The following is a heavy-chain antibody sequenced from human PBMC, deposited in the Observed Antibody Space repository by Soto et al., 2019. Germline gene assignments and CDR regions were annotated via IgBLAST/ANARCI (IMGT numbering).Heavy chain of an antibody. D-gene: IGHD7-27*01. CDR1: GFALSNYW. V-gene: IGHV3-7*05. CDR2: IKQDGGEK. CDR3: ATETSTWGC. J-gene: IGHJ4*02. Sequence: EVQLVESGGGLVQPGESLRLSCVASGFALSNYWINWVRQAPGKGLEWVANIKQDGGEKNYVDSVKSRFTISRDNARNSLYLQMNSLRAEETAAYYCATETSTWGCWGQGTLVTVSS.